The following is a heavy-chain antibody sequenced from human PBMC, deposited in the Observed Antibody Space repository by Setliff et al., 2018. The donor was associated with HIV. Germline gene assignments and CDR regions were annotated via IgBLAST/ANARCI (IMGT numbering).Heavy chain of an antibody. CDR2: MSGSTGDT. J-gene: IGHJ4*02. CDR1: GFTFSASY. V-gene: IGHV3-23*01. D-gene: IGHD3-10*01. CDR3: AKVSRGTVVRGVIIVGYFDY. Sequence: PGGSLRLSCAASGFTFSASYMTWIRQAPGKGLEWVATMSGSTGDTYYADSVKGRFTISRDNSKNTLSLQMNSLGAEDTAVYYCAKVSRGTVVRGVIIVGYFDYWGQGTLVTVSS.